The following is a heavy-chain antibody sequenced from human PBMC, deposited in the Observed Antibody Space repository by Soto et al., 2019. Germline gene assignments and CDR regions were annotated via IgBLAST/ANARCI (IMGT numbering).Heavy chain of an antibody. J-gene: IGHJ6*02. Sequence: EVQLVESGGGLVKPGGSLRLSCAASAFTFSNAWMSWVRQAPGKGLEWVGRIKRKTDGGTTDYAAPVKGRFTISRDDSKNTLYLQMNSLKTEDTAVYYCTTGIVVVIPSGMDVWGQGTTVTVSS. CDR1: AFTFSNAW. D-gene: IGHD3-22*01. V-gene: IGHV3-15*01. CDR2: IKRKTDGGTT. CDR3: TTGIVVVIPSGMDV.